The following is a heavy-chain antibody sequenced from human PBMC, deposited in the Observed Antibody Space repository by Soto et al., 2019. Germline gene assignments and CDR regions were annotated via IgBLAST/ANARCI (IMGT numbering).Heavy chain of an antibody. Sequence: GASVKVSCKVSGYTLTELSMHWVRQAPGKGLERMGGFDPEDGETIYAQKFQGRVTMTEDTSTDTAYMELSSLRSDDTAIYYCARDGFYAGSGRYSYGYSPPRYYAMDVWGQGTTVTVSS. D-gene: IGHD5-18*01. V-gene: IGHV1-24*01. CDR3: ARDGFYAGSGRYSYGYSPPRYYAMDV. J-gene: IGHJ6*02. CDR1: GYTLTELS. CDR2: FDPEDGET.